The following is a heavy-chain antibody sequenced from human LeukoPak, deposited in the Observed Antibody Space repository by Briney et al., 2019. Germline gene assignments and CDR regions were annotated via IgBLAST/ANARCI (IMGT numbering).Heavy chain of an antibody. CDR3: ARGGITMVRGVIRFYYFDY. CDR1: GGSISSYY. CDR2: IYYSGST. V-gene: IGHV4-59*01. Sequence: SETLSLTCTVSGGSISSYYWSWIRQPPGKGLEWIGYIYYSGSTNYNPSLKSRVTISVDTSKNQFSLKLSSVTAADTAVYYCARGGITMVRGVIRFYYFDYWGQETLVTVSS. J-gene: IGHJ4*02. D-gene: IGHD3-10*01.